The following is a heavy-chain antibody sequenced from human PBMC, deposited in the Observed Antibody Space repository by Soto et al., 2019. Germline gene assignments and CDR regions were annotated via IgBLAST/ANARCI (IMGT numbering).Heavy chain of an antibody. CDR2: IKQDGSEK. CDR3: ARLLYYYGSGSSPPGY. D-gene: IGHD3-10*01. Sequence: GSLRLSCAASGFTFSSYWMSWVRQAPGKGLEWVANIKQDGSEKYYVDSVKGRFTISRDNAKNSLYLQMNSLRAEDTAVYYCARLLYYYGSGSSPPGYRGKGTLVTCSS. CDR1: GFTFSSYW. J-gene: IGHJ4*02. V-gene: IGHV3-7*01.